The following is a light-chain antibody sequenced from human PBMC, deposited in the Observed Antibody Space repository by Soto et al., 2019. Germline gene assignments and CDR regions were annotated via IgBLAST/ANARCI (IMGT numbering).Light chain of an antibody. CDR3: QQYSSSSAT. CDR2: KAS. J-gene: IGKJ1*01. CDR1: QSISTW. V-gene: IGKV1-5*03. Sequence: DIQMTQSPSTLSTSVGDRVTITCRASQSISTWLAWYQQKPGKAPKLLIYKASSLESGVPSRFSGSGSGTEFTLTVSSLQPDDFATYYCQQYSSSSATFDQGTKVEIK.